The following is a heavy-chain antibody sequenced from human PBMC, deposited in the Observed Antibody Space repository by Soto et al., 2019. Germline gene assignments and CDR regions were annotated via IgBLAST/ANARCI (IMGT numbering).Heavy chain of an antibody. CDR2: IYYSGSP. CDR1: GGSISSYY. D-gene: IGHD6-13*01. Sequence: QVQLQESGPGLVKPSETLSLTCTVSGGSISSYYWSWIRQPPGKGLEWIGYIYYSGSPNYNPSLKSRVTISVDTSKNQVSLKLSSVTAADTAVYYCARTAAAGHYYYYYYMDVWGKGTTVTVSS. V-gene: IGHV4-59*01. CDR3: ARTAAAGHYYYYYYMDV. J-gene: IGHJ6*03.